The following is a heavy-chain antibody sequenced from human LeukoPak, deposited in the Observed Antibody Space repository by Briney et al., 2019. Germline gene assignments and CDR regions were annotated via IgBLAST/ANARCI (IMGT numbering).Heavy chain of an antibody. J-gene: IGHJ5*02. CDR2: ISSRGSSI. CDR1: GFNFSTYE. CDR3: ARDKALNP. Sequence: GGSLRLSCAGSGFNFSTYEMNWVRQAPGKGLEWLSYISSRGSSIYYADSVKGRFTISRDNAKNSLFLQMNSLRAEDTAVYFCARDKALNPWGQGTLVTVSS. V-gene: IGHV3-48*03.